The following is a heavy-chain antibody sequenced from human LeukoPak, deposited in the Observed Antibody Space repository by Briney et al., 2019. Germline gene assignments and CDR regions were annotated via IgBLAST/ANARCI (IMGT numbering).Heavy chain of an antibody. CDR1: GGSFSGYY. J-gene: IGHJ4*02. CDR2: INHSGST. V-gene: IGHV4-34*01. D-gene: IGHD5-18*01. Sequence: SETLSLTCAVYGGSFSGYYWSWIRQPPGKGLEWIGEINHSGSTNYNPSLKSRVTISVDTSKNQFSLKLSSVTAADTAVYYCARAVNPGYGVNYWGQGTLVTVSS. CDR3: ARAVNPGYGVNY.